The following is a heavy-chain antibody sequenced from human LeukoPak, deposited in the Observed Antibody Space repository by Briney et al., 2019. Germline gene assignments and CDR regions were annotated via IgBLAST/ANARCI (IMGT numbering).Heavy chain of an antibody. J-gene: IGHJ4*02. Sequence: PADPLSLPCSVCGGSHSIYHGRCPRQPPERGVEGIGYIFYCGNPKYNPPLKSRVPISVNTSQNQLSLNLSSETRADPAMYFCALGRDGGKYTPVDCWGQGTLVTVSS. V-gene: IGHV4-59*07. CDR1: GGSHSIYH. CDR2: IFYCGNP. CDR3: ALGRDGGKYTPVDC. D-gene: IGHD4-23*01.